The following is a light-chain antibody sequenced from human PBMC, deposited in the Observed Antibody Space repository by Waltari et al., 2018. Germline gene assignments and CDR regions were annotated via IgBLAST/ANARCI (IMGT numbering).Light chain of an antibody. CDR1: TGAVTSGHY. CDR3: LLSYSGARV. Sequence: QAVVTQEPSLTVSPGGTVTLTCGSSTGAVTSGHYPFWFQQKPGQAPTTLIYYTSNKHSWTPARFSGSLLGGKAALTLSGAQPEDEAEYYCLLSYSGARVFGGGTKLTVL. V-gene: IGLV7-46*01. CDR2: YTS. J-gene: IGLJ3*02.